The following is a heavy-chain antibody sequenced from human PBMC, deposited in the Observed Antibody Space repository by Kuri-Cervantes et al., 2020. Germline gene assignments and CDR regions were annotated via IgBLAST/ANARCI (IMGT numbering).Heavy chain of an antibody. CDR2: IYYSGST. Sequence: GSLRLSCTVSGGSISSYYWSWIRQPPGKGLEWIGYIYYSGSTNYNPSLRSRVTISVDTSKNQFSLNLNSVTAADTAVYYCATEYSSSSPFDYWGQGTLVTVSS. CDR3: ATEYSSSSPFDY. V-gene: IGHV4-59*01. J-gene: IGHJ4*02. D-gene: IGHD6-6*01. CDR1: GGSISSYY.